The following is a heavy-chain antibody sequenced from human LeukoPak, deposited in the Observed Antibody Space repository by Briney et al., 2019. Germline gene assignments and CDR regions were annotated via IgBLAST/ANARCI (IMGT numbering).Heavy chain of an antibody. CDR3: ARKTVTTGDNWFDP. J-gene: IGHJ5*02. Sequence: SVRVSCEASGGTFSSYAISWVRQAPGQGLEWMGGIIPIFGTANYAQKFQGRVTITADKSTSTAYMELSSLRSEDTAVYYCARKTVTTGDNWFDPWGQGTLVTVSS. V-gene: IGHV1-69*06. D-gene: IGHD4-17*01. CDR1: GGTFSSYA. CDR2: IIPIFGTA.